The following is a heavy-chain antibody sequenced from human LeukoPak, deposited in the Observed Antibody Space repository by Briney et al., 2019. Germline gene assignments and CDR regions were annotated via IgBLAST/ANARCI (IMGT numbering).Heavy chain of an antibody. J-gene: IGHJ5*02. CDR1: GFTFNSYA. D-gene: IGHD3-10*01. Sequence: PGGSLRLSCAASGFTFNSYAMAWVRQAPGKGLQWVSTVSGSGAYTFYTDSLKGRFTISRDNSKNTLYLGINSLRAEDTAVYYCARARFGELLPNWFDPWGQGTLVTVS. V-gene: IGHV3-23*01. CDR3: ARARFGELLPNWFDP. CDR2: VSGSGAYT.